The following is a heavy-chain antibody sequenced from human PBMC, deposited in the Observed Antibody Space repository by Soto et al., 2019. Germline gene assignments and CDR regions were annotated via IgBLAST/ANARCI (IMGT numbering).Heavy chain of an antibody. CDR3: AKDGGREVPAARVDYYYYYYMDV. D-gene: IGHD2-2*01. CDR2: ISGSGGST. J-gene: IGHJ6*03. Sequence: GGSLRLSCAASGFTFSSYAMSWVRQAPGKGLEWVSAISGSGGSTYYADSVKGRFTISRDNSKNTLYLQMNSLRAEDTAVYYCAKDGGREVPAARVDYYYYYYMDVWGKGTTVTVSS. CDR1: GFTFSSYA. V-gene: IGHV3-23*01.